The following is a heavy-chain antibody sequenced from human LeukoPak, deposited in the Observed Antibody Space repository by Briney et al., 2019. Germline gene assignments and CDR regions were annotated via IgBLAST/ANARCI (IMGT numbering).Heavy chain of an antibody. CDR1: GFTFSSYA. Sequence: PGGSLRLSCAASGFTFSSYAMSWVRQAPGKGLEWVSAISGGGGSTYYADSVKGRFTISRDNSKNTLYLQMNSLRAEDTAVYYCAKEQNIAVAGTVNYWGQGTLVTVSS. CDR2: ISGGGGST. V-gene: IGHV3-23*01. J-gene: IGHJ4*02. D-gene: IGHD6-19*01. CDR3: AKEQNIAVAGTVNY.